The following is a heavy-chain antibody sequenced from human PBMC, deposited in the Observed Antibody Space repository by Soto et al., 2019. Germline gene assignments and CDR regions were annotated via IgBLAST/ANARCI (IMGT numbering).Heavy chain of an antibody. D-gene: IGHD4-17*01. CDR2: IRYDGSNI. J-gene: IGHJ4*02. V-gene: IGHV3-33*06. CDR3: AKDVDDYGDYLDY. CDR1: GSIFRGYG. Sequence: PGGSLRLSCAASGSIFRGYGMHWVRQALGKGLEWVAVIRYDGSNINYADSVMDRFTISRDNSKNTLYLQMNSLRAEDTAVYYCAKDVDDYGDYLDYWGQGTLVTVSS.